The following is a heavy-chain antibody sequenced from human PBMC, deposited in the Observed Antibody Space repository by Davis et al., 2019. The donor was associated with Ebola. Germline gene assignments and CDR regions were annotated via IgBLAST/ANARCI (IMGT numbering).Heavy chain of an antibody. CDR2: INPYSGVT. D-gene: IGHD3-10*01. J-gene: IGHJ5*02. CDR3: ARGTLVDYYRISLEP. Sequence: AASVKVSCKASGYTFTNYYMHWVRQAPGQGLEWMGRINPYSGVTNYAQKFQGRVSMTRDTSISTAYMELSRLTSDDTAVYYCARGTLVDYYRISLEPWGQGTLVTVSS. CDR1: GYTFTNYY. V-gene: IGHV1-2*06.